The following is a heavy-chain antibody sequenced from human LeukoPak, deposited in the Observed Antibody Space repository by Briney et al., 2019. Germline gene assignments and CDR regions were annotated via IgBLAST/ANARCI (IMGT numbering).Heavy chain of an antibody. D-gene: IGHD6-13*01. CDR2: TYYRSKLHN. J-gene: IGHJ4*02. CDR3: VRDGGHRNWYPDY. Sequence: SQTLSLTCAISGDIFSSTSVAWNWIRQSPSRGLEWLGRTYYRSKLHNEYAQSVKSRITINPETSKNQFSLQLDSVIPEDTAVYYCVRDGGHRNWYPDYWGQGTLVTVSS. V-gene: IGHV6-1*01. CDR1: GDIFSSTSVA.